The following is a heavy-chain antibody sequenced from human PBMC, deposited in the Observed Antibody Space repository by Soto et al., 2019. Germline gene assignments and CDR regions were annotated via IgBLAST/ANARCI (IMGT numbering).Heavy chain of an antibody. V-gene: IGHV1-3*01. Sequence: QVQLVQSGAEVKKPGASVKVSCKASGYTFTSYAMYWVRQAPGQRLEWMGWINAGNGITKYSQKFQGRVTITRDTSASTAYMELSCLRSEDTAVYYCASSYSNYALIDYYYYGMDVWGQGTTVTVSS. J-gene: IGHJ6*02. CDR1: GYTFTSYA. CDR3: ASSYSNYALIDYYYYGMDV. CDR2: INAGNGIT. D-gene: IGHD4-4*01.